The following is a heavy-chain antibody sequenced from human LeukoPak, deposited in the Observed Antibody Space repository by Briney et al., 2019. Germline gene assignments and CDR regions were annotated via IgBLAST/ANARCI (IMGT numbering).Heavy chain of an antibody. CDR2: NGNA. J-gene: IGHJ4*02. D-gene: IGHD2-21*01. V-gene: IGHV4-59*01. Sequence: GSLRLSCAASGFTFSNYAMSWVRQAPGKGLEWIGHNGNANYNPSLQSRVTISIDTSKNHFTLSLNSVTAAGTAVYYCATYYVGVGGRGHWGPGTLVTVSS. CDR3: ATYYVGVGGRGH. CDR1: GFTFSNYA.